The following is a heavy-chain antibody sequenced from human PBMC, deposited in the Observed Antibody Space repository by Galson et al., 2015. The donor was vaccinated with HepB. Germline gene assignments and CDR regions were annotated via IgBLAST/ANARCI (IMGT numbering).Heavy chain of an antibody. J-gene: IGHJ4*02. CDR3: ARSTLYGSGSHYFDY. CDR1: GFTFSSYS. CDR2: ISSSSSYI. Sequence: SLRLSCAASGFTFSSYSMNWVRQAPGKGLEWVSSISSSSSYIYYADSVKGRFTISRDNAKNSLYLQMNSLRAEDTAVYYCARSTLYGSGSHYFDYWGQGTLVTVSS. V-gene: IGHV3-21*01. D-gene: IGHD3-10*01.